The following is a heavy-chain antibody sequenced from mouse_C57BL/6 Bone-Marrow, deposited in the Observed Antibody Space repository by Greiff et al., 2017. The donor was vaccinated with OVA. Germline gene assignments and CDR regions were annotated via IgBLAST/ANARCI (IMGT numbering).Heavy chain of an antibody. CDR3: ARGVYSNYDY. CDR1: GYSITSGYY. CDR2: ISYDGSN. J-gene: IGHJ2*01. V-gene: IGHV3-6*01. D-gene: IGHD2-5*01. Sequence: DVQLQESGPGLVKPSQSLSLTCSVTGYSITSGYYWNWIRQFPGNKLEWMGYISYDGSNNYNPSLKNRISITRDTSKNQFFLKLNSVTTEDTATYYCARGVYSNYDYWGQGTTLTVSS.